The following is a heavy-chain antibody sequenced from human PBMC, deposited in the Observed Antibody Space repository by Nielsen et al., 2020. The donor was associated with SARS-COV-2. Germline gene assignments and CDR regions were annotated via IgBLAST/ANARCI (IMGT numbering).Heavy chain of an antibody. Sequence: GGSLRLSCAASGFTFSSYGMHWVRQAPGKGLEWVAVIWYDASNKYYADSVKGRFTVSRDNSKNTVYLQMNRLRAEDTAVYYCTREDDYSDNSGWKYWGQGTLVTVSS. J-gene: IGHJ4*02. CDR2: IWYDASNK. D-gene: IGHD3-22*01. CDR3: TREDDYSDNSGWKY. V-gene: IGHV3-33*01. CDR1: GFTFSSYG.